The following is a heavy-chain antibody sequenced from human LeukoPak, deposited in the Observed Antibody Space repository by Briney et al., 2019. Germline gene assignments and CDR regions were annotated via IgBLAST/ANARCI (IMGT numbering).Heavy chain of an antibody. Sequence: PSETLSLTCTVSGGSISSYYWGWIRQPPGKGLEWIGYIYYSGSTNYNPSLKSRVTISVDTSKNQFSLKLSSVTAADTAVYYCARGGSSGSYWGMAFDYWGLGTLVTVSS. CDR1: GGSISSYY. D-gene: IGHD3-10*01. CDR2: IYYSGST. CDR3: ARGGSSGSYWGMAFDY. V-gene: IGHV4-59*01. J-gene: IGHJ4*02.